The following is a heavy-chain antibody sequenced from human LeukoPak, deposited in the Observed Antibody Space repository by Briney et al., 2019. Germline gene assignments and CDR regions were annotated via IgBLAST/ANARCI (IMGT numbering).Heavy chain of an antibody. CDR1: GGSISSSNW. V-gene: IGHV4-4*02. J-gene: IGHJ4*02. CDR2: IYHSGST. Sequence: SGTLSLTCAVSGGSISSSNWWSWVRQPPGKGLEWIGEIYHSGSTNYNPSLKSRVTISVDTSKNQFSLMLSSVTAADTAVYYCARGYDSSAYYPFNYWGQGTLVTVSS. CDR3: ARGYDSSAYYPFNY. D-gene: IGHD3-22*01.